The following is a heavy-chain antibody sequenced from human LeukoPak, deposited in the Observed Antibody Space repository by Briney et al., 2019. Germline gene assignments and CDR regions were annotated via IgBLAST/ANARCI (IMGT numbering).Heavy chain of an antibody. J-gene: IGHJ4*02. CDR3: AKDLDIVVVPAAPGDY. V-gene: IGHV3-23*01. Sequence: GGSLRLSCAASGFTFSSYAMSWVRQAPGKGLEWVSAIGGSGGSTYYADSVKGRFTISRDNSKNTLYLQMNSLRAEDTAVYYCAKDLDIVVVPAAPGDYWGQGTLVTVSS. CDR2: IGGSGGST. D-gene: IGHD2-2*03. CDR1: GFTFSSYA.